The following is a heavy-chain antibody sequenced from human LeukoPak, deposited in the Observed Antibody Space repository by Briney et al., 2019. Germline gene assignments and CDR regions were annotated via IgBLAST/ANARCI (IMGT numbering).Heavy chain of an antibody. D-gene: IGHD2-15*01. CDR1: GGSISSYY. CDR3: ARRIDCSGGSCMYYFDY. V-gene: IGHV4-59*01. CDR2: IYYSGST. J-gene: IGHJ4*02. Sequence: SETLSLTCTVSGGSISSYYWSWIRQPPGKGLEWIGYIYYSGSTNYNPSLKSRVTISVDTSRNQFSLRLSSVTAADTAVYYCARRIDCSGGSCMYYFDYWGQGTLVTVSS.